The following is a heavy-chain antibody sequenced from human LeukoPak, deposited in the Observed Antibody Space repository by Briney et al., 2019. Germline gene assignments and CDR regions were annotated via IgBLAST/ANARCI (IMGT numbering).Heavy chain of an antibody. Sequence: KSSETLSLTCTVSGGSISSYYWSWIRQPPGKGLEWIGYIYYSGSTNYNPSLKNRVTISVDTSKNQFSLKLSSVTAADTAVYYCARRLSPDAFDICGQGTMVTVSS. D-gene: IGHD2/OR15-2a*01. J-gene: IGHJ3*02. CDR2: IYYSGST. V-gene: IGHV4-59*08. CDR1: GGSISSYY. CDR3: ARRLSPDAFDI.